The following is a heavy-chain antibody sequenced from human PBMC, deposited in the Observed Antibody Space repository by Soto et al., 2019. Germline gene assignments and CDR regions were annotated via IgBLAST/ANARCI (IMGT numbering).Heavy chain of an antibody. J-gene: IGHJ6*02. CDR2: IWYDGNNK. CDR1: GFIFNDYG. D-gene: IGHD1-26*01. CDR3: ARGGYRGTYYGMDV. Sequence: QVQLVESGGGVVQPGRSLRLSCAASGFIFNDYGMHWVRQAPGKGLEWVGVIWYDGNNKDYVDSVKGRFTISRDTSKNTLYVQMNSLRADDTAVYYGARGGYRGTYYGMDVWGQGTTVTVSS. V-gene: IGHV3-33*01.